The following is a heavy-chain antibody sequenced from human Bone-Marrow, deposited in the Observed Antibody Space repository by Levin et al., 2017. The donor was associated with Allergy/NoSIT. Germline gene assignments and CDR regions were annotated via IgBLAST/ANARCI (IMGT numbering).Heavy chain of an antibody. Sequence: ETLSLTCAASGFTVSHNYMSWVRQAPGKGLEWVSVIYAGGNTYYADSVKGRFTISRDNSKNTLYLRMNSLRAEDTAVDYCAREPRYCSGGSCYYYAFDIWGQGTMVTVSS. CDR2: IYAGGNT. CDR1: GFTVSHNY. D-gene: IGHD2-15*01. J-gene: IGHJ3*02. V-gene: IGHV3-53*01. CDR3: AREPRYCSGGSCYYYAFDI.